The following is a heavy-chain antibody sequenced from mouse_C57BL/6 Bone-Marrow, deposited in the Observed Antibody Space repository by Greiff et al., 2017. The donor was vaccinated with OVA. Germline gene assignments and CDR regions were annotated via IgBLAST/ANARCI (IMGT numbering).Heavy chain of an antibody. D-gene: IGHD2-4*01. J-gene: IGHJ3*01. Sequence: EVQLQESGPGLVKPSQSLSLTCSVTGYSITSGYYWNWIRQFPGNKLEWMGYISYDGSNNYNPSLKNRISITRDTSKNQFFLKLNSVTTEDTATYDCARESDYEVAWFAYWGQGTLVTVSA. V-gene: IGHV3-6*01. CDR3: ARESDYEVAWFAY. CDR2: ISYDGSN. CDR1: GYSITSGYY.